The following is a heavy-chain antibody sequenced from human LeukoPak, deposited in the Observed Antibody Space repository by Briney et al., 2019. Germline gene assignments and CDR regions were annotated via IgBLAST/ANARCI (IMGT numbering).Heavy chain of an antibody. Sequence: SETLSLTCAVYGGSLSGYYWSWIRQPPGKGLEWIGEINHSGSTNYNPSLKSRVTISVDTSKNQFSLKLSSVTAADTAVYYCARRNDDYQYYGMDVWGQGTTVTVSS. V-gene: IGHV4-34*01. J-gene: IGHJ6*02. CDR2: INHSGST. CDR3: ARRNDDYQYYGMDV. CDR1: GGSLSGYY. D-gene: IGHD1-1*01.